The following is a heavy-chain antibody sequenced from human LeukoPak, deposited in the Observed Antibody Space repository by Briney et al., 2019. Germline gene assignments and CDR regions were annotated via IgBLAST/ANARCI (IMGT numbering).Heavy chain of an antibody. D-gene: IGHD6-19*01. Sequence: KASETLSFTCTVSGGSISGYYWSWIRQPPGKGLEWIGYIYYSGSTNYNPSLKSRVTISVDTSKNQFSLKLSSVTAADTAVYYCAREALGIAVAGGPFDYWGQGTLVTVSS. CDR1: GGSISGYY. CDR3: AREALGIAVAGGPFDY. V-gene: IGHV4-59*01. J-gene: IGHJ4*02. CDR2: IYYSGST.